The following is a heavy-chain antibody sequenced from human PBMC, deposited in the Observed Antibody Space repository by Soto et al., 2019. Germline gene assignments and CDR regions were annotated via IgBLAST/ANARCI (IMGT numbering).Heavy chain of an antibody. CDR2: MSYDETKK. V-gene: IGHV3-30*18. J-gene: IGHJ4*02. CDR3: AKDRRDGDFMHILVVDF. Sequence: QVQLVESGGGVVQPGGSLRLSCATSGFSLSSYAMHWVRQAPGKGLEWVALMSYDETKKYYADSVKGRFTISRDTSKNTLFLQMNNLRVEDTAVYYCAKDRRDGDFMHILVVDFWGQGGLVTVSS. CDR1: GFSLSSYA. D-gene: IGHD2-15*01.